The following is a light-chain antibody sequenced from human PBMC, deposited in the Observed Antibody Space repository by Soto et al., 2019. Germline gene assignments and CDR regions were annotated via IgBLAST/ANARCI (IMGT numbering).Light chain of an antibody. Sequence: SYELTQPPSVSVAPGKTARITCGGNNIGSKSVHWYQQKPGQAPVLVIYYDSDRPSGIPERFSGCNSGNTATLTISRVEAGDEADYYCQVWDSSSDHVVFGGGTKLTFL. V-gene: IGLV3-21*04. CDR3: QVWDSSSDHVV. CDR2: YDS. J-gene: IGLJ3*02. CDR1: NIGSKS.